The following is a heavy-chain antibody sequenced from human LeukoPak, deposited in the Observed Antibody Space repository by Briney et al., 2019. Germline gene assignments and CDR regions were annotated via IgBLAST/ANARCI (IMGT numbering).Heavy chain of an antibody. D-gene: IGHD3-16*01. CDR2: ISYDGGDK. CDR3: VKEGVEYSYSYGDY. V-gene: IGHV3-30*18. CDR1: GFSFNNYS. Sequence: GGPLRLPCAASGFSFNNYSMHWVRQAPGKGLEWVALISYDGGDKYYAESMKGRITISRDNAENTLYLQMNNLRPDDTAFYFCVKEGVEYSYSYGDYWGQGTLVTVSS. J-gene: IGHJ4*02.